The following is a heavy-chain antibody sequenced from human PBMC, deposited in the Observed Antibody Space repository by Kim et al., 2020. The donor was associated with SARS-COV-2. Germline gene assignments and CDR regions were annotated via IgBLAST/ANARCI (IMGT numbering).Heavy chain of an antibody. CDR1: GFTFSSYD. V-gene: IGHV3-13*01. CDR2: IGTAGDT. Sequence: GGSLRLSCAASGFTFSSYDMHWVRQATGKGLEWVSAIGTAGDTYYPGSVKGRFTISRENAKNSLYLQMNSLRAGDTAVYYCARGSGYSGYDSPPGDYWGQGTLVTVSS. D-gene: IGHD5-12*01. CDR3: ARGSGYSGYDSPPGDY. J-gene: IGHJ4*02.